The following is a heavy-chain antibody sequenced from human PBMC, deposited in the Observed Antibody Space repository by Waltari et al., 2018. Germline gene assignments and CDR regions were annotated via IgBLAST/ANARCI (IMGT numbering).Heavy chain of an antibody. Sequence: QVQLQQWGAGLLKPSETLSLTCAVYGGSFSGYYWSWIRQPPGKGLAWIGEINHSGSTNYHPSLKSRVTISVDTSKNQFSLKLSSVTAADTAVYYCARGRSYDFWSGYSRHYFDYWGQGTLVTVSS. CDR3: ARGRSYDFWSGYSRHYFDY. D-gene: IGHD3-3*01. V-gene: IGHV4-34*01. CDR2: INHSGST. J-gene: IGHJ4*02. CDR1: GGSFSGYY.